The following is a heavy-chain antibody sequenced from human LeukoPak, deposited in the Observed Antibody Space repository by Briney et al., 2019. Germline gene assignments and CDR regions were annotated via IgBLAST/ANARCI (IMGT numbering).Heavy chain of an antibody. D-gene: IGHD6-13*01. J-gene: IGHJ5*02. Sequence: SETLALTCTVSVGSISTYYWSWIRQPAGKGLECIGRVYPSGRTSDNPSLENRVPMSVDPSKKQFSLRLRSVTAADTAVYYCASGGRISAANWFDPWGQGTLVTVSS. CDR1: VGSISTYY. CDR2: VYPSGRT. CDR3: ASGGRISAANWFDP. V-gene: IGHV4-4*07.